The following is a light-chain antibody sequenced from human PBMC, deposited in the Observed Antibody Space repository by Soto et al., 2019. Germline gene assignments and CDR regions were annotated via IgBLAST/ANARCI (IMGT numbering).Light chain of an antibody. V-gene: IGKV3-11*01. Sequence: ELVITQSPATLSVSPGERATLSCRASENIYTELAWYQQKPGQAPRLLIYDASNRATGIPARFSGSGSGTDFTLTISSLEPEDFAVYYCQQRSNWPVTFGQGTLLEVK. CDR1: ENIYTE. CDR2: DAS. CDR3: QQRSNWPVT. J-gene: IGKJ5*01.